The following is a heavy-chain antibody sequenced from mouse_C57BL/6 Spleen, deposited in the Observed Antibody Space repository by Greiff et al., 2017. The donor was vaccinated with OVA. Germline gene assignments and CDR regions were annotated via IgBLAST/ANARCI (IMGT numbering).Heavy chain of an antibody. CDR2: IDPETGGT. Sequence: QVQLQQSGAELVRPGASVTLSCKASGYTFTAYEMHWVKQTPVHGLEWIGAIDPETGGTAYNHKFKGKAILTAAKSSSTAYIELRSLTSEDSAVYYCTRSGDYFDYWGQGTTLTVSS. D-gene: IGHD3-1*01. CDR1: GYTFTAYE. J-gene: IGHJ2*01. CDR3: TRSGDYFDY. V-gene: IGHV1-15*01.